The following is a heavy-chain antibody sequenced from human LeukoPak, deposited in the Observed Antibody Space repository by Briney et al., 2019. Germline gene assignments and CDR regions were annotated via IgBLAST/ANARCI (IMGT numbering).Heavy chain of an antibody. CDR2: IVVGSGDT. CDR3: AAERYSDSCCWFDP. J-gene: IGHJ5*02. Sequence: TSVKVSCKASGFTFSTSAVQWVRQARGQRLEWIGWIVVGSGDTKYAQELQGRLTITRDMSTNTAYMELSSLRSEDTAVYYCAAERYSDSCCWFDPWGQGTRVTVSS. D-gene: IGHD1-26*01. V-gene: IGHV1-58*01. CDR1: GFTFSTSA.